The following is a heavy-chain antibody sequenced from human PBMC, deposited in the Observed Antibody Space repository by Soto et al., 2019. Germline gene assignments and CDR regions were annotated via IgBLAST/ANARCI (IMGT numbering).Heavy chain of an antibody. J-gene: IGHJ5*02. D-gene: IGHD3-22*01. Sequence: LRLSCAASGFTFSDYYMSWIRQAPGKGLEWLSYISGSSDNTNYADSVKGRFTISRDNAKKSLYLEMNSLRAEDTAVYYCATITMMTWGQGTLVTVSS. CDR3: ATITMMT. CDR2: ISGSSDNT. CDR1: GFTFSDYY. V-gene: IGHV3-11*06.